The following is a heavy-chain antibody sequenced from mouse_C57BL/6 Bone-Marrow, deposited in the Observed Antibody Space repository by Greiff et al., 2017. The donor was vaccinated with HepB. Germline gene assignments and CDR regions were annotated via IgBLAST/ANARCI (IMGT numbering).Heavy chain of an antibody. J-gene: IGHJ2*01. D-gene: IGHD2-3*01. Sequence: VQLQQSGPELVKPGDSVKISCKASGYSFTGYFMNWVMQSHGKSLEWIGRINPYNGDTFYNQKFKGKATLTVDKSSSTAHMERRSLTSEDSAVYYCARLGGYYPYWGQGTTLTVSS. CDR1: GYSFTGYF. CDR3: ARLGGYYPY. V-gene: IGHV1-20*01. CDR2: INPYNGDT.